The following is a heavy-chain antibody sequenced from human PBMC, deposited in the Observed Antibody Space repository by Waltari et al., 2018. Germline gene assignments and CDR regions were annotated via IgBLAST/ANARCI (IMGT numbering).Heavy chain of an antibody. CDR2: VNPNSGGT. CDR1: GYVFTGYY. Sequence: QVQLVQSGPEVKKPGASVEVSCKASGYVFTGYYIHWVRQAPGQGLEWMGWVNPNSGGTNYAQKVQGRVTLTRDTSISTVYMELSRLRSDDTAVYYCAHSTPPYYYDESGFNPFDYWGQGTLVTVSS. V-gene: IGHV1-2*02. CDR3: AHSTPPYYYDESGFNPFDY. D-gene: IGHD3-22*01. J-gene: IGHJ4*02.